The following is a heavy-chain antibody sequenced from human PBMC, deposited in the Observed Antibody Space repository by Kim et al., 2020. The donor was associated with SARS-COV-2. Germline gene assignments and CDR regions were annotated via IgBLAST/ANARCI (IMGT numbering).Heavy chain of an antibody. Sequence: GGSLRLSCAASGFTFDDYAMHWVRQAPGKGLEWVSGISWNSGSIGYADSVKGRFTISRDNAKNSLYLQMNSLRAEDTALYYCAKVHGSGSYYNVPYFDYWGQGTLVTVSS. CDR2: ISWNSGSI. CDR1: GFTFDDYA. CDR3: AKVHGSGSYYNVPYFDY. D-gene: IGHD3-10*01. J-gene: IGHJ4*02. V-gene: IGHV3-9*01.